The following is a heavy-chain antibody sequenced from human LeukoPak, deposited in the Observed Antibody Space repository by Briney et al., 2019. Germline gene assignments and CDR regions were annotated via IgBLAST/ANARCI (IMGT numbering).Heavy chain of an antibody. J-gene: IGHJ4*02. CDR3: TRPVGYCSGGSCVDY. CDR1: GFTFSGSA. CDR2: IRSKANSYAT. Sequence: GGSLKLSCAASGFTFSGSAMHWVRQASGNGLEWVGRIRSKANSYATAYAASVKGRFTISRDDSKNTAYLQMNSLKTEDTAVYYCTRPVGYCSGGSCVDYWGQGTLVTVSS. V-gene: IGHV3-73*01. D-gene: IGHD2-15*01.